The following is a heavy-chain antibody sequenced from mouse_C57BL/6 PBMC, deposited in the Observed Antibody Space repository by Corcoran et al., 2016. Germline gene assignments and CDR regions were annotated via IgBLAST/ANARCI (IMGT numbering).Heavy chain of an antibody. CDR1: GYTFTDYY. CDR3: ARRNYGDWYFDV. V-gene: IGHV1-76*01. Sequence: QVQLKQSGAELVRPGASVKLSCKASGYTFTDYYINWVKQRPGQGLEWIARIYPGSGNTYYNEKFKGKATLTAEKSSSTAYMQLSSLTSEDSAVYFCARRNYGDWYFDVWGTGTTVTVSS. J-gene: IGHJ1*03. D-gene: IGHD1-1*01. CDR2: IYPGSGNT.